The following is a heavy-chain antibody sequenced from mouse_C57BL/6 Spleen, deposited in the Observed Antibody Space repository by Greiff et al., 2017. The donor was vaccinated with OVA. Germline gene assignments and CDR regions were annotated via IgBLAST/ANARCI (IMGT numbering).Heavy chain of an antibody. D-gene: IGHD2-3*01. CDR3: ARSSYDGYYVDAMDY. CDR2: IHPNSGST. V-gene: IGHV1-64*01. J-gene: IGHJ4*01. CDR1: GYTFTSYW. Sequence: QVQLQQPGAELVKPGASVKLSCKASGYTFTSYWMHWVKQRPGQGLEWIGMIHPNSGSTNYNEKFKSKATLTVDKSSSTAYMQLSSLTSEDSAVYYCARSSYDGYYVDAMDYWGQGTSVTVSS.